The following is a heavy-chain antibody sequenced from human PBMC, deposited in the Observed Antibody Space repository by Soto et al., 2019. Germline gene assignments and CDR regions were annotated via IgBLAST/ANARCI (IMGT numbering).Heavy chain of an antibody. CDR1: GFIVNSKY. CDR2: LYTDDTT. D-gene: IGHD6-19*01. J-gene: IGHJ4*02. V-gene: IGHV3-53*01. CDR3: ARVGAGAAVDY. Sequence: GASLTLSWAPTGFIVNSKYMSWVRQAPGKGLEWVSILYTDDTTYSADSVKGRFTISRDNSKNTLYLQMNSLRAEDTAVYYCARVGAGAAVDYWGQGT.